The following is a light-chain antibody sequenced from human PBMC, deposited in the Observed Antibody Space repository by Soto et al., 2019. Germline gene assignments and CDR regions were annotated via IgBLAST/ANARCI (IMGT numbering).Light chain of an antibody. J-gene: IGLJ2*01. CDR1: NSDVGGYDS. Sequence: QSALTQPASVSGSPGQSITISCTGTNSDVGGYDSVSWYQQHPGKVPKLMIYEVSNRPSGIPNRFSGSKSGNTASLTISGLQAEDEADYYCSSYASSATVLFGGGTKLTVL. V-gene: IGLV2-14*01. CDR2: EVS. CDR3: SSYASSATVL.